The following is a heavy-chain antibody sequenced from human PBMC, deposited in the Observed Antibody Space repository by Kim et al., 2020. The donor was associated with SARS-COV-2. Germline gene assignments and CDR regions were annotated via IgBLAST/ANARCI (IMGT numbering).Heavy chain of an antibody. V-gene: IGHV3-21*01. CDR3: ARVPQAYFDWLAARGMDV. CDR2: ISSSSSYI. CDR1: GFTFSSYS. J-gene: IGHJ6*01. D-gene: IGHD3-9*01. Sequence: GGSLRLSCAASGFTFSSYSMNWVRQAPGKGLEWVSSISSSSSYIYYADSVKGRFTISRDNAKNSLYLQMNSLRAEDTAVYYCARVPQAYFDWLAARGMDVWGQGTTVTVAS.